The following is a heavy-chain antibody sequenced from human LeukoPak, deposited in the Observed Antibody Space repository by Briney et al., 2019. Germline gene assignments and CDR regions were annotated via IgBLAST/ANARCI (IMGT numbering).Heavy chain of an antibody. CDR3: ATTASRCPQSADYFQY. Sequence: PGGSLRLSCSASGFTFSNYGMNWVRQAPGKGLEWVAVIWYDGSNKYCSDSVKGRFTISRDNSKNTLYLQMNSLRAEDTAVYYWATTASRCPQSADYFQYGAQGTLVTVSS. J-gene: IGHJ1*01. CDR1: GFTFSNYG. CDR2: IWYDGSNK. V-gene: IGHV3-33*01. D-gene: IGHD2-8*01.